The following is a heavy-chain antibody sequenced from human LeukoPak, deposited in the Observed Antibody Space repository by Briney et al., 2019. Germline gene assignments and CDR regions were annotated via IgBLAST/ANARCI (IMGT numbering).Heavy chain of an antibody. D-gene: IGHD3-10*01. J-gene: IGHJ4*02. CDR1: GYTFTSYG. CDR3: LRDAPDITMVQGVIDY. V-gene: IGHV1-18*01. CDR2: ISAYNGNT. Sequence: GASVKVSCKASGYTFTSYGISWVRQAPGQGLEWMGWISAYNGNTNYAQKLQGRVTMTTDTYTSTAAMELRSLRSNDTAVYYCLRDAPDITMVQGVIDYWGQGTLVTVSS.